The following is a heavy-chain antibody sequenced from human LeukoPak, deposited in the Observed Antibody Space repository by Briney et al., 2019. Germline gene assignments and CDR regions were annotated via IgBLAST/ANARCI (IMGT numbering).Heavy chain of an antibody. CDR2: INHSGST. CDR1: GGSFSGYY. CDR3: ARGRRGNVDTAMVFGY. D-gene: IGHD5-18*01. Sequence: SETLSLTCAVYGGSFSGYYWSWIRQPPGEGLEWIGEINHSGSTNCNPSLKSRVTISVDTSKNQFSLKLSSVTAADTAVYYCARGRRGNVDTAMVFGYWGQGTLVIVSS. V-gene: IGHV4-34*01. J-gene: IGHJ4*02.